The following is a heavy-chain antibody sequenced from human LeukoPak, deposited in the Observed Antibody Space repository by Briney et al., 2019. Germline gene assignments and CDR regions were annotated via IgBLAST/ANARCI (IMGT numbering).Heavy chain of an antibody. CDR1: GYTFTGYY. Sequence: ASVKVSCKPSGYTFTGYYLHWVRQAPGQGLEWMGWINPNSGDTHSAQNFQGRVTMTRDTSISTAYMELSRLRSDDTAVYYCVSGLSTSRYFDWSYFDYWGQGTLVTVSS. CDR3: VSGLSTSRYFDWSYFDY. CDR2: INPNSGDT. D-gene: IGHD3-9*01. V-gene: IGHV1-2*02. J-gene: IGHJ4*02.